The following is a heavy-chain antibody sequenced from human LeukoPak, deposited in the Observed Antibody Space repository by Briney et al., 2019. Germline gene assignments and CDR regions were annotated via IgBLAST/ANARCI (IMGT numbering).Heavy chain of an antibody. CDR1: GFTFSSYE. Sequence: PGGSLRLSCAASGFTFSSYEMNWVRQAPGKGLEWASYISSSGSTIYYADSVKGRFTISRDNAKNSLYLQMNSLRAEDTAVYYCARDRVGAPDYWRLGTLVTVSS. D-gene: IGHD1-26*01. V-gene: IGHV3-48*03. CDR3: ARDRVGAPDY. J-gene: IGHJ4*02. CDR2: ISSSGSTI.